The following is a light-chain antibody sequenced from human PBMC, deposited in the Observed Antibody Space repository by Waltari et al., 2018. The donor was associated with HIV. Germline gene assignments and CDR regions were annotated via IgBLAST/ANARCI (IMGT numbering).Light chain of an antibody. Sequence: QSALIQPPSMSGTHGKTVIISCSGTYSNFGRFYVQWYPHPPGTTPTPLIYQNNQGPSVVSDRFTVSKSVSSASLVISGLRGDDEGDYFCAAWDATPKSHWIFGGGTSLTVL. CDR2: QNN. J-gene: IGLJ2*01. CDR3: AAWDATPKSHWI. V-gene: IGLV1-47*01. CDR1: YSNFGRFY.